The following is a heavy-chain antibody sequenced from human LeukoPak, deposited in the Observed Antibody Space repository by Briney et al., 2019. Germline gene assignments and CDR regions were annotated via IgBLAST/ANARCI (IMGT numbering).Heavy chain of an antibody. CDR2: INSDGSST. D-gene: IGHD4-23*01. CDR3: ARGGGKGPFDY. V-gene: IGHV3-74*01. Sequence: PGGSLRLSCAASGFTFSRHEMNWVRQAPGKGLVWVSRINSDGSSTSYADSVKGRFTISRDNAKNTLYLQMNSLRAEDTAVYYCARGGGKGPFDYWGQGTLVTVSS. J-gene: IGHJ4*02. CDR1: GFTFSRHE.